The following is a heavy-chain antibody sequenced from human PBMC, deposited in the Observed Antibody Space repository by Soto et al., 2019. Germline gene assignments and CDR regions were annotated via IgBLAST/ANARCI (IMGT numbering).Heavy chain of an antibody. CDR3: VKDPYGDYDY. V-gene: IGHV3-23*01. J-gene: IGHJ4*02. D-gene: IGHD4-17*01. Sequence: EVQLLESGGGLAQPGGSLRLSCAASGFTFTTYAMRWVRQAPGKGLEWVSVISSSGRSTYYADSVKGRFTISRDNSKNTVSLQLNSLRVEDTAVYYCVKDPYGDYDYWGQGALVTVSS. CDR1: GFTFTTYA. CDR2: ISSSGRST.